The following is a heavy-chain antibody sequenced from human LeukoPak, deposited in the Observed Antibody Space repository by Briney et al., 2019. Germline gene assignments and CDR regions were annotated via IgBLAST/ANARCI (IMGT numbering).Heavy chain of an antibody. Sequence: SVKVSCKASGGTFSSYAISWVRQAPGQGLEWMGGIIPIFGTANYAQKFQGRVTTTADESTSTAYMELSSLRSEDTAVYYCAKWDMVRGLDYWGQGTLVTVSS. CDR3: AKWDMVRGLDY. D-gene: IGHD3-10*01. V-gene: IGHV1-69*01. CDR1: GGTFSSYA. J-gene: IGHJ4*02. CDR2: IIPIFGTA.